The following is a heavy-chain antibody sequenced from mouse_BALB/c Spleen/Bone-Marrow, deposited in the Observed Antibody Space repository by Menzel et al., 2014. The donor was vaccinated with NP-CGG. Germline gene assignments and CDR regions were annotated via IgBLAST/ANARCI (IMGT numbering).Heavy chain of an antibody. CDR1: GFNIKDTY. Sequence: VQLKESGTELVKPGASVKLSCTASGFNIKDTYMHWVKQRPEQGLEWIGRIDPANGNTRYDPKFQGKATITADTSSNTAYLQLTSLTSEDTAAYYCARAYYYGSSYYVMDYWGQGTSVTVSS. CDR3: ARAYYYGSSYYVMDY. D-gene: IGHD1-1*01. J-gene: IGHJ4*01. V-gene: IGHV14-3*02. CDR2: IDPANGNT.